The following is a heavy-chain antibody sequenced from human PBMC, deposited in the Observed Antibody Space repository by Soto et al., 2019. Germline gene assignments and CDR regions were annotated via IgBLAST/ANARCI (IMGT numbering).Heavy chain of an antibody. Sequence: EVQLVESGGGLVQPGRSLRLSCAASGFTFDDYAMHWVRQAPGKGLEWVSGISWNSGTRGYADSVKGRFTISRDNAKNSLYLQMNSLRAEDTALYYCAKDMSLVLSYYFDYWGQGTLVTVSS. D-gene: IGHD2-8*02. J-gene: IGHJ4*02. CDR2: ISWNSGTR. CDR1: GFTFDDYA. CDR3: AKDMSLVLSYYFDY. V-gene: IGHV3-9*01.